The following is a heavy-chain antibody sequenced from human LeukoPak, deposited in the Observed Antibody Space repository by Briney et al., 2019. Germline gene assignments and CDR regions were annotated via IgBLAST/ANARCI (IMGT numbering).Heavy chain of an antibody. J-gene: IGHJ5*02. D-gene: IGHD3-10*01. V-gene: IGHV3-23*01. CDR3: AKGPAMVRGTFDP. CDR1: GLTFSRYS. Sequence: GGSLRLSCAASGLTFSRYSLNWVRQAPVKGPESVSSISGSGGNTYYADSVKGRFTISRDYSKNTLYLQMNSLRTEETAVYYCAKGPAMVRGTFDPWGQGTLVTVSS. CDR2: ISGSGGNT.